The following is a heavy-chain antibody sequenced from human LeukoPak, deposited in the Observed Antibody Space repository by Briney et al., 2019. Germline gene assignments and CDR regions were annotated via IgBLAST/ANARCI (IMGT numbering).Heavy chain of an antibody. CDR1: GYTFTGYY. V-gene: IGHV1-2*06. CDR3: AGTASLQN. CDR2: INPNSGGT. J-gene: IGHJ1*01. Sequence: ASVKVSCKASGYTFTGYYMHWVRQAPGQRLEWMGRINPNSGGTNYAQKFQGRVTMTTDTSISTASMELSRLRTDDTAADYCAGTASLQNWGQGTLVTVSS.